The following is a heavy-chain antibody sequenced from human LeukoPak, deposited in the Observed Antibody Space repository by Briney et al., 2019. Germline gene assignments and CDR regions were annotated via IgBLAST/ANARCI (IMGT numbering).Heavy chain of an antibody. J-gene: IGHJ2*01. CDR1: GGSISSYY. Sequence: KPSETLSLTCTVSGGSISSYYWNWIRQPPGKGLEWIGYIYYSGSTNYNPSLKSRVTISLDTSEKQFSLKLSSVTAADTAVYYCARLKFYDGSGYYWYFDLWGRGTLVTVSS. CDR2: IYYSGST. CDR3: ARLKFYDGSGYYWYFDL. V-gene: IGHV4-59*08. D-gene: IGHD3-22*01.